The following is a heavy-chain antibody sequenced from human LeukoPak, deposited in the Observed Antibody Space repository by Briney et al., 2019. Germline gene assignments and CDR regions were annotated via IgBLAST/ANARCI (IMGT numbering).Heavy chain of an antibody. D-gene: IGHD5-18*01. CDR1: GFTFSSCA. J-gene: IGHJ3*02. Sequence: PGGSLRLSCAASGFTFSSCAMHWVRQAPGKGLEWVAVISYDGSNKYYADSVKGRFTISRDNSKNTLYLQMNSLRAEDTAVYYCASNTAMAHDAFDIWGQGTMVTVSS. CDR2: ISYDGSNK. V-gene: IGHV3-30*04. CDR3: ASNTAMAHDAFDI.